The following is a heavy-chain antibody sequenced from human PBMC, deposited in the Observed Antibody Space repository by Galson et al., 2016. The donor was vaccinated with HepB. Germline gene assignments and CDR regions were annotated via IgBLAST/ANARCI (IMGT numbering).Heavy chain of an antibody. Sequence: QSGAEVKKPGDSLKISCKGSGYSFTNYWIGWVRQMPGKGLEWMGIIHPGDSDTRYSPSFQGQVTISADESISTAYLQWSSLKASDTAMYYCARSRDTAMAVDYWGQGTLVTVSA. CDR1: GYSFTNYW. V-gene: IGHV5-51*03. J-gene: IGHJ4*02. CDR3: ARSRDTAMAVDY. D-gene: IGHD5-18*01. CDR2: IHPGDSDT.